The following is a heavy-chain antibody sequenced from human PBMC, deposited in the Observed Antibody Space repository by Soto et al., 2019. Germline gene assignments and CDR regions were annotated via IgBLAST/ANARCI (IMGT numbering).Heavy chain of an antibody. CDR2: INHRGSA. Sequence: QVQLQQWGEGLLKSSETLSLTCAVYGGAFSGYYWSWIRQPPGKGLEWIGEINHRGSANSNPSLPRRVMLSVDTSKNQFSLKLMSVTAADTAVYYCARTNFVVGPSSLFPRRGDYSFDSWGRGTLVTVPS. J-gene: IGHJ4*02. V-gene: IGHV4-34*01. CDR3: ARTNFVVGPSSLFPRRGDYSFDS. D-gene: IGHD2-21*01. CDR1: GGAFSGYY.